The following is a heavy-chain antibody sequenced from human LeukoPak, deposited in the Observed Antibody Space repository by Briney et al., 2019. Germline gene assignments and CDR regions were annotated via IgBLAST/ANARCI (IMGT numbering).Heavy chain of an antibody. D-gene: IGHD7-27*01. CDR2: IYHTGST. CDR3: ASRKLGNDY. CDR1: GGSVSDYY. Sequence: PSETLSLTCTISGGSVSDYYWSWIRQSPGKGLEWIDYIYHTGSTSYSPSLISRVTISADTSQNQFSLKLSSVTAADTAVYYCASRKLGNDYWGQGTLVTVSS. V-gene: IGHV4-59*02. J-gene: IGHJ4*02.